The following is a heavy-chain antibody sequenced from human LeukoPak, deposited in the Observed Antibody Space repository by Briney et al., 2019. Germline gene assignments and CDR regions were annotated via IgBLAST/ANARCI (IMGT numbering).Heavy chain of an antibody. Sequence: GGSLRLSCAASGFTFSSYWMHWVRQAPGKGLVWVSRINSDGSSTSYADSVKGRFTISRDNAKNTLCLQMNSLRAEDTAVYYCARVYSPADYYGMDVWGQGTTVTVSS. D-gene: IGHD5-18*01. CDR2: INSDGSST. CDR1: GFTFSSYW. CDR3: ARVYSPADYYGMDV. J-gene: IGHJ6*02. V-gene: IGHV3-74*01.